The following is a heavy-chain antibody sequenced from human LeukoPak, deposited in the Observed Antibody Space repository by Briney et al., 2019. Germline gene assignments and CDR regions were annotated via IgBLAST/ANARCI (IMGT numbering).Heavy chain of an antibody. CDR3: ARDLLTTVSNWFDP. J-gene: IGHJ5*02. V-gene: IGHV1-69*06. D-gene: IGHD4-11*01. CDR1: GGTFSSYA. CDR2: IIPIFGTA. Sequence: ASVKVSCKASGGTFSSYAISWVRQAPGQGLEWMGGIIPIFGTANYAQKFQGRVTITADKSTSTAYMELSSLRSEDTAVYYCARDLLTTVSNWFDPWGQGTLVTVSS.